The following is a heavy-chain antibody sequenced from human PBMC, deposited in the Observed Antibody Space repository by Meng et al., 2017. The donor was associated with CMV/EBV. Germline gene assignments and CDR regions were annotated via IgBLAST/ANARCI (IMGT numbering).Heavy chain of an antibody. Sequence: SGDDFRSYAISCVRQAPGQGLEWMGWIIPIFGTANYAQKFQGRVTITTDESTSTAYMELSSLRSEDTAVYYCARVPGSGSSEYYFDYWGQGTLVTVSS. CDR2: IIPIFGTA. J-gene: IGHJ4*02. CDR3: ARVPGSGSSEYYFDY. CDR1: GDDFRSYA. V-gene: IGHV1-69*05. D-gene: IGHD1-26*01.